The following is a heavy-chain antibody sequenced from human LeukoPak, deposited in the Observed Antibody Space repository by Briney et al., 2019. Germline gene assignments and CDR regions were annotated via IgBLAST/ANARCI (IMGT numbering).Heavy chain of an antibody. V-gene: IGHV3-20*04. CDR2: INWSGGST. J-gene: IGHJ4*02. CDR1: GFTFDDYG. Sequence: GGSLRLSCAASGFTFDDYGMSWVRQAPGKGLEWVSGINWSGGSTGYTDSEKGRFTISRDNAKNSLYLQMNSLRAEDTALYYCATSLIAVAGRDYWGQGTLVTVSS. D-gene: IGHD6-19*01. CDR3: ATSLIAVAGRDY.